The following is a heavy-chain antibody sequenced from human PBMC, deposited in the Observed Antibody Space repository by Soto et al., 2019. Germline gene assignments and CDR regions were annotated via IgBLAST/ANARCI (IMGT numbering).Heavy chain of an antibody. CDR1: GFTFSTYA. CDR3: ARDVAERRFGESLDC. CDR2: ISYDGSNK. J-gene: IGHJ4*02. D-gene: IGHD3-10*01. V-gene: IGHV3-30*04. Sequence: QVQLVESGGGVVQPGRSLRLSCAASGFTFSTYAMHWVRQTPDKGLEWVAVISYDGSNKYYADSVNGRFTISRDKSKNTLYLQMNSLTTEDTAVYYCARDVAERRFGESLDCWGQGTLVTVSS.